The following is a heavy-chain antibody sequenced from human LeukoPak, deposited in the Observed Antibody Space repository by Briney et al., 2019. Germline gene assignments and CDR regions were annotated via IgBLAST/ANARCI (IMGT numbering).Heavy chain of an antibody. CDR3: ARDWALGYCSDGSCYVGDGSDDY. Sequence: ASVKVSCKASGYTFTGYYIHWVRQAPGQGLEWMGWINPNTGGTNYAQKFQGRITMTSDTSISTAYMELSRLRADDTAVYYCARDWALGYCSDGSCYVGDGSDDYWGRGTLVTVSS. CDR2: INPNTGGT. D-gene: IGHD2-15*01. J-gene: IGHJ4*02. CDR1: GYTFTGYY. V-gene: IGHV1-2*02.